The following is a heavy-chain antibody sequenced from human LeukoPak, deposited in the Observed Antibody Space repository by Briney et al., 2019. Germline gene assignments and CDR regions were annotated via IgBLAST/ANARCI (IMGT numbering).Heavy chain of an antibody. CDR3: ARGWGVYFDY. V-gene: IGHV4-34*01. CDR1: GFTFSSYA. CDR2: INHSGST. Sequence: GSLRLSCAASGFTFSSYAMSWIRQPPGKGLEWIGEINHSGSTNYNPSLKSRVTISVDTSKNQFSLKLSSVTAADTAVYYCARGWGVYFDYWGQGTLVTVSS. J-gene: IGHJ4*02. D-gene: IGHD3-16*01.